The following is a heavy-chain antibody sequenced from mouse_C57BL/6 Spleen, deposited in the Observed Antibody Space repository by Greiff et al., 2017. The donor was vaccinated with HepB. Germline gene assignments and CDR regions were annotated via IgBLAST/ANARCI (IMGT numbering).Heavy chain of an antibody. CDR3: ARLDYYGSSLYWYFDV. V-gene: IGHV5-15*01. D-gene: IGHD1-1*01. CDR1: GFTFSDYG. CDR2: ISNLAYSI. Sequence: VQLKESGGGLVQPGGSLKLSCAASGFTFSDYGMAWVRQAPRKGPEWVAFISNLAYSIYYADTVTGRFTISRENAKNTLYLEMSSLRSEDTAMYYCARLDYYGSSLYWYFDVWGTGTTVTVSS. J-gene: IGHJ1*03.